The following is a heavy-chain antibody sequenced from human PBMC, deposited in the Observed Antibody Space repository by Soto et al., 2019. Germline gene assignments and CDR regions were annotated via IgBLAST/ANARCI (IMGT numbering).Heavy chain of an antibody. D-gene: IGHD3-22*01. J-gene: IGHJ5*02. CDR1: GGSVSSGGYY. V-gene: IGHV4-39*01. CDR3: ARLNYYYDSSGNPRPHSWFDP. Sequence: SETLSLTCTVSGGSVSSGGYYWGWVRQAPGKGMERFASMHYSGNTYYNPSLNNRVTISVDASKNQVSLKLSSVTAADTAVYYCARLNYYYDSSGNPRPHSWFDPWGQGTLVTVSS. CDR2: MHYSGNT.